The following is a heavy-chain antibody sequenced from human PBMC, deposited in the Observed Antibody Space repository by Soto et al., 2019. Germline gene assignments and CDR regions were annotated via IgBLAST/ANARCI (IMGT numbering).Heavy chain of an antibody. D-gene: IGHD3-3*01. Sequence: GGSLRLSCAASGFTFSSYSMNWVRQAPGKGLEWVSSISSSSSYIYYADSVKGRFTIPRDNAKNSLYLQMNSLRAEDTAVYYCARDDFWSGYYNWYFDYWGQGTLVTVSS. CDR2: ISSSSSYI. CDR1: GFTFSSYS. J-gene: IGHJ4*02. CDR3: ARDDFWSGYYNWYFDY. V-gene: IGHV3-21*01.